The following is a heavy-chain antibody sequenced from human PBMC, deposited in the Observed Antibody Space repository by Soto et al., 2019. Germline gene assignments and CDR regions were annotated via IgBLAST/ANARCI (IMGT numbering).Heavy chain of an antibody. J-gene: IGHJ3*02. CDR2: INPSGGST. Sequence: GASVKVSCKASGYTFTSYYMHWVRQAPGQGLEWMGIINPSGGSTSYAQKFQGRVTMTRDTSTSTVYMELSSLRSEDTAVYYCARAGDLVVVVAVKPVGAFDIWGQGTMVTVSS. V-gene: IGHV1-46*03. CDR3: ARAGDLVVVVAVKPVGAFDI. D-gene: IGHD2-15*01. CDR1: GYTFTSYY.